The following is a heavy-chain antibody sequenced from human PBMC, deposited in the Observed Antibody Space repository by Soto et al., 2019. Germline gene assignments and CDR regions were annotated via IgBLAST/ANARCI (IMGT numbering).Heavy chain of an antibody. CDR1: DGYISSGGDY. V-gene: IGHV4-31*03. CDR2: IYYSGST. J-gene: IGHJ4*02. D-gene: IGHD1-26*01. Sequence: SEPLSHTCTVSDGYISSGGDYWSWIRQHPGKGLEWIGYIYYSGSTYYNPSLKSRVTISVDTSKNQFSLKLSSVTAADTAVYYCARVVGIVGATEVIDYWGQGTLVTVSS. CDR3: ARVVGIVGATEVIDY.